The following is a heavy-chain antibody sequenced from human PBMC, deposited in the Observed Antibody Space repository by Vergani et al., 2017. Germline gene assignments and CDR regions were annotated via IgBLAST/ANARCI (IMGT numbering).Heavy chain of an antibody. V-gene: IGHV4-34*01. Sequence: QVQLQQWGAGLLKPSETLSLTCAVYGGSFSSYYCNWIRQPPGKGLEWIGEINHSGSTNYNPSLESRVTISVDTSKNQFSLKLSSVTAADTAVYYCARQYYYYYYMDVWGKGTTVTVSS. J-gene: IGHJ6*03. CDR3: ARQYYYYYYMDV. CDR2: INHSGST. CDR1: GGSFSSYY.